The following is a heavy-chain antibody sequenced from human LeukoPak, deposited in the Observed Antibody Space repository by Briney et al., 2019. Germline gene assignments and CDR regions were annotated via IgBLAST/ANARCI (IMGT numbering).Heavy chain of an antibody. V-gene: IGHV3-30-3*01. CDR3: ASENGDPYYFDY. Sequence: GGSLRLSCAASGFTFSSYAMHWVRQAPGKGLEWVAVISYDGSNKYYADSVKGRFTISRDNSKNTLYLQMNSLRTEDTAVYYCASENGDPYYFDYWGQGTLVTVSS. CDR2: ISYDGSNK. D-gene: IGHD4-17*01. CDR1: GFTFSSYA. J-gene: IGHJ4*02.